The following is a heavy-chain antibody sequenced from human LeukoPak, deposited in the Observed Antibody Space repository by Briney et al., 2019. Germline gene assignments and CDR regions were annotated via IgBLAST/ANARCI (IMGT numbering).Heavy chain of an antibody. Sequence: KSSETLSLTCTVSGGSINNYYWSWIRQPAGKGLEWIGRIYTSGSTNYNPSLKSRVTMSVDTSKNQFSLKLSSVTAADTAVYSCARGSVRGEFDPWGQGTLVTVSS. CDR2: IYTSGST. CDR3: ARGSVRGEFDP. D-gene: IGHD3-10*01. V-gene: IGHV4-4*07. CDR1: GGSINNYY. J-gene: IGHJ5*02.